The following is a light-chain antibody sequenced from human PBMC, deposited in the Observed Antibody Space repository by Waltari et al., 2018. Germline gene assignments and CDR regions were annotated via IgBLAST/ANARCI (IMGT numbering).Light chain of an antibody. CDR1: QSVLSSSNNKNY. CDR3: QQYYSTPLT. CDR2: WAS. J-gene: IGKJ4*01. V-gene: IGKV4-1*01. Sequence: DIVMTQSPDSLAVSLGERATLHCKSSQSVLSSSNNKNYLAWYQQKPRQPPKLLISWASTRESGVPDRFSGSGSGTDFTLTISSLQAEDVAVYYCQQYYSTPLTFGGGTKVEIK.